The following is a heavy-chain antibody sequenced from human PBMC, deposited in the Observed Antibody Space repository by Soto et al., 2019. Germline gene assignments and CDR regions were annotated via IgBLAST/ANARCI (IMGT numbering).Heavy chain of an antibody. CDR1: GFTFSSFS. CDR3: ARTTKVAGTPDFDY. D-gene: IGHD6-19*01. J-gene: IGHJ4*02. Sequence: QVQLVESGGGVVQPGRSLRLSCAASGFTFSSFSLHWVRQAPGKGLEWLALISYDGTNKYNADSVKGRFAISRDNSKNTLDLQLNSLRPKDTAVYYCARTTKVAGTPDFDYWGQGTLVTVSS. V-gene: IGHV3-30*09. CDR2: ISYDGTNK.